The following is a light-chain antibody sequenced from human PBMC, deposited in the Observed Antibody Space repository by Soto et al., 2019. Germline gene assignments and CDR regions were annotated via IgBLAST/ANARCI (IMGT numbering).Light chain of an antibody. J-gene: IGKJ1*01. CDR3: QQYNDYWT. Sequence: DTQMTQSPSTLSASVGDRVTITCRASQSISSWLAWYQQKPGTAPKLLIHKASTLQSGVPSRFSGSGSGTEFTLTISSLQPDDFSTYYCQQYNDYWTFVQGTKVEIK. V-gene: IGKV1-5*03. CDR2: KAS. CDR1: QSISSW.